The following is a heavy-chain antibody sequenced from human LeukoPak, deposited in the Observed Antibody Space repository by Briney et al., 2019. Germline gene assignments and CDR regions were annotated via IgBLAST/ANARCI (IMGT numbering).Heavy chain of an antibody. V-gene: IGHV4-31*11. D-gene: IGHD2-21*02. J-gene: IGHJ3*02. CDR1: GDSVTSGGYY. Sequence: PSETLSLTCAVSGDSVTSGGYYWAWIRQHPGKGLEWIGYISNSGTTSYNPSLKSRDSISVDTSNNQFSLRLSSVTAADTAVYYCARDVVVTSSPDAFDIWGQGTMVTVSS. CDR3: ARDVVVTSSPDAFDI. CDR2: ISNSGTT.